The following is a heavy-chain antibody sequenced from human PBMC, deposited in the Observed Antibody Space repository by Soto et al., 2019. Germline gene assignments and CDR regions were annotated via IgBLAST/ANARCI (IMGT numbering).Heavy chain of an antibody. J-gene: IGHJ6*02. D-gene: IGHD2-15*01. CDR1: GGSFSGYY. Sequence: PSETLSLTCAVYGGSFSGYYWSWIRQPPGKGLEWIGEINHSGSTNYNPSLKSRVTISVDTSKNQFSLKLSSVTAADTAVYYCARGVGYAMDVWGQGTTVTVSS. V-gene: IGHV4-34*01. CDR2: INHSGST. CDR3: ARGVGYAMDV.